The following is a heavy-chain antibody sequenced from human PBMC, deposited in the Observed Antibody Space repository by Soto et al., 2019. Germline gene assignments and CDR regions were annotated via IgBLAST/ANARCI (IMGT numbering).Heavy chain of an antibody. D-gene: IGHD3-3*02. CDR3: ARHSLALRKNNWFDP. CDR1: GDSIISSDFY. Sequence: HSWTLSISCTVSGDSIISSDFYCGRDRQPPGKGLEWIGSIFYLGSSYYNPSLKSRVTMSVDTSKNQFSLRLRSVTAADTALYFCARHSLALRKNNWFDPWGQGIMVTVSS. J-gene: IGHJ5*02. V-gene: IGHV4-39*01. CDR2: IFYLGSS.